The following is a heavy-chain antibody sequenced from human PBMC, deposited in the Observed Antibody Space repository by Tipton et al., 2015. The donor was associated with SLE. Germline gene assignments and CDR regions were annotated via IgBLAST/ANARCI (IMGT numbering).Heavy chain of an antibody. V-gene: IGHV4-39*07. Sequence: TLSLTCTVSGGSISHRDDYWGWIRQPPGKGLEWIGAVGYTGSTHYNPSLESRVAISIDTSRDQFSLRVTSVTAADTAVYYCARGFYYDFWSVYSNDKGRKTYYFDFWGQGTLVTVSS. CDR3: ARGFYYDFWSVYSNDKGRKTYYFDF. CDR1: GGSISHRDDY. J-gene: IGHJ4*02. CDR2: VGYTGST. D-gene: IGHD3-3*01.